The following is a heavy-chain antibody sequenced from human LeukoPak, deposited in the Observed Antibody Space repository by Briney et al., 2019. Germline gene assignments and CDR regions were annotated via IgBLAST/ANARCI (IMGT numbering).Heavy chain of an antibody. CDR3: ARRLYSNSYYFDY. J-gene: IGHJ4*02. CDR1: GYTFTAYY. V-gene: IGHV1-2*02. CDR2: INLNRGGT. D-gene: IGHD6-6*01. Sequence: ASMKVSCKASGYTFTAYYMHWVRQAPGQGLEWMGWINLNRGGTNYAQKFQARVTMTRDTSISTAYMELNRLTSDDTAVYYCARRLYSNSYYFDYWGQGTLVTVSS.